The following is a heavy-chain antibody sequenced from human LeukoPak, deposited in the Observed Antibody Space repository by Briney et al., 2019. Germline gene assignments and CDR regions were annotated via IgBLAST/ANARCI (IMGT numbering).Heavy chain of an antibody. CDR2: IWYDGSNK. V-gene: IGHV3-33*06. CDR3: AKDRYSSLNEIDY. J-gene: IGHJ4*02. D-gene: IGHD6-19*01. Sequence: PGRSLRLSCAASGFTFSSYGMHWVRQAPGKGLEWVAVIWYDGSNKFYADSVKGRFTISRDNSKSTLCLQMNSLRAEDTAIYYCAKDRYSSLNEIDYWGQGTLVTVSS. CDR1: GFTFSSYG.